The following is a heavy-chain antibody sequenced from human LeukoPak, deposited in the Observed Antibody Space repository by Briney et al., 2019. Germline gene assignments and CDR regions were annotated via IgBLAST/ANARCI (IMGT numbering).Heavy chain of an antibody. Sequence: PGGSLRLSCAASGFTINGYWMHWVRQAPGKGLVWVSRISGDGSITAYADSVKGRFTISRDNAKNTLYLQMNSLRAEDTAVYYCARGRAGNYYNHNDYWGQGTLVTVSS. CDR2: ISGDGSIT. D-gene: IGHD3-10*01. J-gene: IGHJ4*01. V-gene: IGHV3-74*01. CDR3: ARGRAGNYYNHNDY. CDR1: GFTINGYW.